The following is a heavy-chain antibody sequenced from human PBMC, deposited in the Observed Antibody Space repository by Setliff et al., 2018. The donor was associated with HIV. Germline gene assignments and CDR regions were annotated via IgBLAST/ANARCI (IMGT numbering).Heavy chain of an antibody. CDR1: GGSISNYY. CDR3: ARHVARFDYDTGGYYVSHFDY. J-gene: IGHJ4*02. D-gene: IGHD3-22*01. Sequence: SETLSLTCTVSGGSISNYYWSWIRQPPGKGLDWIGYISYTGTTKYNPSLKSRVTISVDTSKNQFSVRLRSGSAADTAVYFCARHVARFDYDTGGYYVSHFDYWAQGIQVTVSS. CDR2: ISYTGTT. V-gene: IGHV4-59*01.